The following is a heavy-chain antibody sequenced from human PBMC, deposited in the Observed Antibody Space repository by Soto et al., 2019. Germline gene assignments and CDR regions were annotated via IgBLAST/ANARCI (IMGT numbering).Heavy chain of an antibody. CDR2: ISSSSSYI. Sequence: EVQLVESGGGLVKPGGSLRLSCAASGFTFSSYSMNWVRQAPGKGLEWVSSISSSSSYIYYADSVKGRFTISRDNAKNSLYLQMNSLRADDTAVYYCASSSGYDWDFDYWGQGTLVTVSS. CDR3: ASSSGYDWDFDY. D-gene: IGHD5-12*01. CDR1: GFTFSSYS. J-gene: IGHJ4*02. V-gene: IGHV3-21*01.